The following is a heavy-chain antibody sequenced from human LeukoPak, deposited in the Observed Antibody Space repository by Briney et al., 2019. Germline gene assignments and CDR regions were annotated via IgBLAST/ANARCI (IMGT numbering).Heavy chain of an antibody. D-gene: IGHD2-2*02. CDR3: AKDMFGLGYCSSTSCYTFDY. J-gene: IGHJ4*02. CDR2: ISSSGGNT. CDR1: GFTFSSYA. V-gene: IGHV3-23*01. Sequence: GGSLRLSCAASGFTFSSYAMSWVRQAPGKGLEWVSAISSSGGNTYYADSVKGRFTISRDNSKNTLYLQMNSLRAEDTAVYYCAKDMFGLGYCSSTSCYTFDYWGQGTLVTVSS.